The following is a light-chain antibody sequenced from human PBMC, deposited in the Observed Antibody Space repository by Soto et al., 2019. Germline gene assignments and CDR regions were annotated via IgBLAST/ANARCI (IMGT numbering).Light chain of an antibody. Sequence: DIVLTQSPATLSLSPGERATLSCRASQSVSRYLAWYQQKPGQAHRLLIYDASNRATGIPARFSGSGSGTDFTLTISTLEPEDFAVYYCQQRSDWPSTFGGGTKVEIK. J-gene: IGKJ4*01. CDR2: DAS. CDR1: QSVSRY. V-gene: IGKV3-11*01. CDR3: QQRSDWPST.